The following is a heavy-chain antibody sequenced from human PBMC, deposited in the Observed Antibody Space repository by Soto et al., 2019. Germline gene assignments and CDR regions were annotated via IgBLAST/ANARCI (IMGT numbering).Heavy chain of an antibody. CDR2: IYYSGST. J-gene: IGHJ5*02. CDR3: ARDGYSSGWGNWFDP. V-gene: IGHV4-39*02. Sequence: SETLSLICTVSGGSISSSSYYWVRIGQRPGKGLEWIGSIYYSGSTYYNPSLKSRVTISVDTSKNQFSLKLSSVTAADTAVYYCARDGYSSGWGNWFDPWGQGTLVTVYS. CDR1: GGSISSSSYY. D-gene: IGHD6-19*01.